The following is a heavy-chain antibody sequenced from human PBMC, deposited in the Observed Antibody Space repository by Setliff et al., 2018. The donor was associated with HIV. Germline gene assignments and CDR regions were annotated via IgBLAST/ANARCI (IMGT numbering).Heavy chain of an antibody. CDR2: IIHSGRT. V-gene: IGHV4-34*12. D-gene: IGHD3-22*01. CDR1: DGSFSGYY. Sequence: KPSETLSLTCAVYDGSFSGYYWIWIRQPPGKGLEWIGEIIHSGRTNYNPSLKSRVTISVDTSKNQFSLKLSSVTAADTAVYYCARDDYLDSSGYEGASYWGRGTLVTVSS. J-gene: IGHJ4*02. CDR3: ARDDYLDSSGYEGASY.